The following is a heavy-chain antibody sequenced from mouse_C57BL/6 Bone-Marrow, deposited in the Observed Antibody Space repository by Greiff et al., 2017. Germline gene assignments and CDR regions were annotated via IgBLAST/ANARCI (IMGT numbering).Heavy chain of an antibody. CDR3: ARGSYRGFAY. D-gene: IGHD2-10*01. Sequence: EVQRVESGGGLVKPGGSLKLSCAASGFTFSSYAMSWVRQTPDKRLEWVATISDGGSYTYYPDNVKGRFTISRDNAKNNLYLQMSHLKSEDTAMYYCARGSYRGFAYWGQGTLVTVSA. CDR2: ISDGGSYT. CDR1: GFTFSSYA. J-gene: IGHJ3*01. V-gene: IGHV5-4*01.